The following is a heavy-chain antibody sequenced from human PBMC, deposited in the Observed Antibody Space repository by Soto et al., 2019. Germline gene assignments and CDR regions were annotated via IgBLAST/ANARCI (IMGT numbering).Heavy chain of an antibody. CDR2: LMSKTDGGTT. CDR1: GINFSKAW. D-gene: IGHD2-2*01. J-gene: IGHJ4*02. CDR3: AAGTGRTDLDY. V-gene: IGHV3-15*01. Sequence: PGGSLRLSCAASGINFSKAWMSWVRQAPGKGLEWVGRLMSKTDGGTTVYAAPVKGRFTISRDDSKNTLYLQMSSLNTEDTAVYYCAAGTGRTDLDYWGQGTLVTVSS.